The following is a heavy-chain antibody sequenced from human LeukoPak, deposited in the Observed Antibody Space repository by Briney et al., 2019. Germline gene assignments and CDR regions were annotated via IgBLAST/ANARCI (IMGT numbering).Heavy chain of an antibody. CDR1: GYTFTSYG. CDR3: ARGHFLQGLDP. Sequence: GASVKVSCKASGYTFTSYGISWVRQAPGQGLEWMGWISAYNGNTNYAQKLQGRVTMTGDTSISTAYMDLSRLRSDDTAVYYCARGHFLQGLDPWGQGTLVTVSS. D-gene: IGHD3-3*02. V-gene: IGHV1-18*01. J-gene: IGHJ5*02. CDR2: ISAYNGNT.